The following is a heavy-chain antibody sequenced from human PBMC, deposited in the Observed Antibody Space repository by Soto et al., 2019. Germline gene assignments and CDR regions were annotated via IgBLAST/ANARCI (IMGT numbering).Heavy chain of an antibody. J-gene: IGHJ6*02. CDR2: MKPNSGNT. CDR3: ARGSGTSPYYYYGMDV. V-gene: IGHV1-8*01. CDR1: GYTFTSYD. Sequence: QVQLVQSGAEVKKPGASVKVSCKASGYTFTSYDINWVRQATGQGLEWMGWMKPNSGNTGYAQKFQGRVTMTRNTSISTAYMELSSLRSDDTAVYYCARGSGTSPYYYYGMDVWGQGTTVTVSS. D-gene: IGHD2-2*01.